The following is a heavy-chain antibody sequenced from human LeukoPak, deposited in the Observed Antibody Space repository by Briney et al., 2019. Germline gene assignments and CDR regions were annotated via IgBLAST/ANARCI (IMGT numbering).Heavy chain of an antibody. CDR2: IRYDESAT. J-gene: IGHJ6*03. Sequence: GGSLRLSCVASGLTFSTCGMHWVRQAPGKGLEWLTRIRYDESATYYADSVKGRGTISRENSKNTLYLQMNSLRAEDTAVYYCAKQMMERQQYYYMGSWGKGTSVTVSS. CDR1: GLTFSTCG. CDR3: AKQMMERQQYYYMGS. V-gene: IGHV3-30*02. D-gene: IGHD6-13*01.